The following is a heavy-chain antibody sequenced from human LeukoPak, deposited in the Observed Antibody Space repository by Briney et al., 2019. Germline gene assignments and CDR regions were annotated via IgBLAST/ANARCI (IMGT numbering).Heavy chain of an antibody. Sequence: SETLSLTCTVSGDSISDSDYYWGWIRQPPGKGLEWIGSIYYTGSTYYNPSLKSRLTISVDTSNNQFSLKLSSVTAADTAVYYCARHRHLANWFDPWGQGTLVTVSS. J-gene: IGHJ5*02. CDR2: IYYTGST. V-gene: IGHV4-39*01. CDR3: ARHRHLANWFDP. CDR1: GDSISDSDYY.